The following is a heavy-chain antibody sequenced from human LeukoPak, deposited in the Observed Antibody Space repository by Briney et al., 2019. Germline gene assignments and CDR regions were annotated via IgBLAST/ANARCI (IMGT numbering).Heavy chain of an antibody. V-gene: IGHV3-53*01. D-gene: IGHD2-2*01. CDR1: GFTVSSNY. Sequence: SGGSLRLSCAASGFTVSSNYMTWVRQAPGKGLEWVSIIYNDGNTYYADSVEGRFTISRDNSKNTLYLQMNSLRAEDTAVYYCARAGGYCTSTSCYYFDYWGQGTLVTVSS. CDR3: ARAGGYCTSTSCYYFDY. CDR2: IYNDGNT. J-gene: IGHJ4*02.